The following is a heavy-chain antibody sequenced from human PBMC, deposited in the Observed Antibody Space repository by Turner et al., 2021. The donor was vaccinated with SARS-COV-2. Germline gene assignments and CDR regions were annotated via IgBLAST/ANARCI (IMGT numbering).Heavy chain of an antibody. CDR2: ISYAGNIK. CDR1: VFTFTSYT. CDR3: ASATRGGTYYYSAFDI. Sequence: QVQLVESGGGVVQPGRSLSLPCAASVFTFTSYTMYWVRQAPGKWLEWVALISYAGNIKQYADSVKGRLTISRDNAKNTVYLQMNSLGAEDTAVYYCASATRGGTYYYSAFDIWGQGTMVTVSS. V-gene: IGHV3-30*04. J-gene: IGHJ3*02. D-gene: IGHD1-26*01.